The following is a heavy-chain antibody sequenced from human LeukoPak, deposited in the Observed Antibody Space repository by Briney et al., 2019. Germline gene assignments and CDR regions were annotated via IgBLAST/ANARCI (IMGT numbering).Heavy chain of an antibody. CDR2: IWYDGSNK. V-gene: IGHV3-33*01. J-gene: IGHJ4*02. Sequence: GGSLRLSCAASGFTFSSYGMHWVRQAPGKGLEWVAVIWYDGSNKYYADSVKGRFTISRDNSKNTLYLQMNSLRAEDTAVYYCARGRGGGYYDGFDYWGQGTLVTDSS. CDR1: GFTFSSYG. D-gene: IGHD3-22*01. CDR3: ARGRGGGYYDGFDY.